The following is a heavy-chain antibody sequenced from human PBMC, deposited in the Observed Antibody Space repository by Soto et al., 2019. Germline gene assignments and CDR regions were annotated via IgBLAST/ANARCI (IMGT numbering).Heavy chain of an antibody. CDR3: ARYVSGDDY. D-gene: IGHD3-10*01. V-gene: IGHV1-69*13. CDR1: GGTFRSYA. J-gene: IGHJ4*02. CDR2: ITPIFGTA. Sequence: SVQVSCQASGGTFRSYASSWVRQAPGQGLEWMAVITPIFGTANYAQKFQGRVTITADESTSTAYMELSSLRSEDTAVYYCARYVSGDDYWGQGTLVTVSS.